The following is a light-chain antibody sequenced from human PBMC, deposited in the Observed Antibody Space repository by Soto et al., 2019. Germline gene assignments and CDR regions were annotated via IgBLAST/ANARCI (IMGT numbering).Light chain of an antibody. CDR3: QQYGSSPPSST. V-gene: IGKV3-20*01. CDR2: GAS. Sequence: EVVLTQSPGTLSLSPGERATHSCRASQRVSSGYLAWYQQKPGQAPRLLIYGASSRATGIPDRFSGRGSGTDFTLTISRLEPEDFAVYYCQQYGSSPPSSTFGQRTRLEIK. CDR1: QRVSSGY. J-gene: IGKJ5*01.